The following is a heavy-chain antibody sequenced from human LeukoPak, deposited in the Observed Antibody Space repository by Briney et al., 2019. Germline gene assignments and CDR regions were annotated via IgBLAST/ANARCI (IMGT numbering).Heavy chain of an antibody. CDR3: ARENASVLGVVSYYYYGMDV. Sequence: ASVKVSCKASGYTFTSYAIHWVRQAPGQGLEWMGWINAGNSNIKYSQKFQGRVTITRDTSASTAYMELSSLRSEDTAVYYCARENASVLGVVSYYYYGMDVWGQGPRSPSP. J-gene: IGHJ6*02. D-gene: IGHD3-3*01. CDR2: INAGNSNI. CDR1: GYTFTSYA. V-gene: IGHV1-3*01.